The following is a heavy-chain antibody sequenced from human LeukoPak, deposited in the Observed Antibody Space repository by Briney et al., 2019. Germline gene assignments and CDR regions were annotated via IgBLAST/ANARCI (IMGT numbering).Heavy chain of an antibody. CDR1: GFTLSSYS. CDR3: VRDRVGSSFDY. D-gene: IGHD2-15*01. CDR2: IDTTSRTM. Sequence: GGSLRLSCSPSGFTLSSYSMSWVRQAPGRGLEWVAFIDTTSRTMYYAGSVKGRFSISRDNAKNSLFLQMNSLRVEDTAVYYCVRDRVGSSFDYWGQGTLVTVSS. V-gene: IGHV3-48*01. J-gene: IGHJ4*02.